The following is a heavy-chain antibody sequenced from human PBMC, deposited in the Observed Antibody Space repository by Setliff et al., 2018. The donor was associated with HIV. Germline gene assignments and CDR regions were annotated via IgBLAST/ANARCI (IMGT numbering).Heavy chain of an antibody. J-gene: IGHJ4*02. CDR3: ATFFVSTATTQDY. Sequence: SETLSLTCAVYGGSFGGYYWGWFRQPPGKGLEWIGEINHSGTTKYNPSLKSRVTVSLDMSKNQFSLKLNSLTAADTGVYYCATFFVSTATTQDYWGQGTLVTVSS. D-gene: IGHD4-17*01. CDR2: INHSGTT. CDR1: GGSFGGYY. V-gene: IGHV4-34*01.